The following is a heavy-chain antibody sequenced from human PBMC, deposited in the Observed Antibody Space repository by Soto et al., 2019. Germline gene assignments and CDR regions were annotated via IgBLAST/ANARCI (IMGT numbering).Heavy chain of an antibody. J-gene: IGHJ6*02. CDR3: VRDYDFWSGSYGMDV. CDR2: IYTGGST. D-gene: IGHD3-3*01. CDR1: GGCISSYY. V-gene: IGHV4-4*07. Sequence: XASLSLTCTVCGGCISSYYWSWIRQPVGKGLEWIGRIYTGGSTNYNPSLKSRVTMSVDTSKNQFSLKLSSVTAADTAVYYCVRDYDFWSGSYGMDVCGQRTTVTVSS.